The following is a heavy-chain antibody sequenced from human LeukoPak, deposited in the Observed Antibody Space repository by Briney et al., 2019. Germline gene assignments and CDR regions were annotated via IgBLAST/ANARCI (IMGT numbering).Heavy chain of an antibody. CDR1: GASITSYS. Sequence: SETLSLTCNVSGASITSYSWSWVRQPPGRGLEWIGYVYHSGRTGYNLSLKNRVSISLDTSKNQFFLKLYSVTAADTAVYYCATDGGVTGGWYFDLWGRGTLVTVSS. CDR3: ATDGGVTGGWYFDL. D-gene: IGHD3-16*01. V-gene: IGHV4-59*01. CDR2: VYHSGRT. J-gene: IGHJ2*01.